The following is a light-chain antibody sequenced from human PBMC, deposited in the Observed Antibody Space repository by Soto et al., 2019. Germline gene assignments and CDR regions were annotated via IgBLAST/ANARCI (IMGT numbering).Light chain of an antibody. CDR3: QQFNSYPA. CDR1: QGISSA. V-gene: IGKV1-13*02. Sequence: AIQLTQSPSSLSASVGDRVTITCRASQGISSALAWYQQKPGKAPKLLIYDASSLESGVPSRFSGSGFGTDFTLTISSLQPEDFATYYCQQFNSYPAFGPGTKVDIK. CDR2: DAS. J-gene: IGKJ3*01.